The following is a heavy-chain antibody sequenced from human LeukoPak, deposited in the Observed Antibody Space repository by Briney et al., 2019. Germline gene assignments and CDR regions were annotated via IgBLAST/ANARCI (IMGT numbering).Heavy chain of an antibody. D-gene: IGHD3-9*01. V-gene: IGHV1-2*06. J-gene: IGHJ5*02. CDR2: INPNSGGT. CDR3: ARALRYFDWLSTSPEYNWFDP. CDR1: GYTFTGYY. Sequence: ASVKVSCKASGYTFTGYYIHWVRQAPGQGLEWMGRINPNSGGTNYAQKFQGRVTMTRDTSISTAYMELSRLKSDDTAVYYCARALRYFDWLSTSPEYNWFDPWGQGTLVTVSS.